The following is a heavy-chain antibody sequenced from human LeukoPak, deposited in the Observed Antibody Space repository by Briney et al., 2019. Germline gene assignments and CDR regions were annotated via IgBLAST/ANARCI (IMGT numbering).Heavy chain of an antibody. Sequence: GGSLRLSCAASGFTFSSYAMSWVRQAPGKGLEWVSAISGSGGSTYYADSVKGRFTISRDNSKNTLYLQMNSLRAEDTAVYYCAKGPRGDSSGYLFDCWGQGTLVTVSS. V-gene: IGHV3-23*01. D-gene: IGHD3-22*01. CDR2: ISGSGGST. CDR3: AKGPRGDSSGYLFDC. J-gene: IGHJ4*02. CDR1: GFTFSSYA.